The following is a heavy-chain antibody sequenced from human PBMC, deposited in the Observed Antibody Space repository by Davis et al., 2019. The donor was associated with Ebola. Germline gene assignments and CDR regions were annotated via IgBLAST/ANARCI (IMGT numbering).Heavy chain of an antibody. CDR1: GFSVKSAW. CDR3: TTADFDFWTDDYKDF. D-gene: IGHD3/OR15-3a*01. CDR2: IAGYRDGGTD. Sequence: PGGSLRLSCAVSGFSVKSAWMSWVRQVPGKGLQWVGRIAGYRDGGTDEYSAPVKGRFVISIDASKNKLFLQMNSLTIEDTAVYYCTTADFDFWTDDYKDFWGRGSLVTVSS. V-gene: IGHV3-15*04. J-gene: IGHJ4*02.